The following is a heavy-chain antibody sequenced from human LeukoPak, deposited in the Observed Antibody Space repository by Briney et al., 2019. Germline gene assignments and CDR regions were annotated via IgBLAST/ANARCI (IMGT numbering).Heavy chain of an antibody. CDR3: AKEIVVTAIRSNYDY. V-gene: IGHV3-30-3*01. D-gene: IGHD2-21*02. CDR2: ISYDGSNK. Sequence: GRSLRLSCAASGFTFSSYAMHWVRQAPGKGLEWVAVISYDGSNKYYADSVKGRFTISRDNSKNTLYLQMNSLRAEDTAVYYCAKEIVVTAIRSNYDYWGQGTLVTVSS. J-gene: IGHJ4*02. CDR1: GFTFSSYA.